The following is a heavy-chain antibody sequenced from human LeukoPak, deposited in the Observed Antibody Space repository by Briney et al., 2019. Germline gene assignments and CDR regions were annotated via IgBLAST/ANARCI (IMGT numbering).Heavy chain of an antibody. V-gene: IGHV4-34*01. CDR2: INHSGST. J-gene: IGHJ6*03. CDR1: GGSFSGYY. Sequence: SETLSLTCAVYGGSFSGYYWSWIRQPPGKGLEWIGEINHSGSTNYNPSLKSRVTISVDTSKNQFSLKLSSVTAADTAVYYCARRGYYYYYMDVWGKGTTVTISS. CDR3: ARRGYYYYYMDV. D-gene: IGHD3-10*01.